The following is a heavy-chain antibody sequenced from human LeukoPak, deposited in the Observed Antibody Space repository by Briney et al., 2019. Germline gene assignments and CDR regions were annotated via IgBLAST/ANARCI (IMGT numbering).Heavy chain of an antibody. CDR1: GFTFSGSA. J-gene: IGHJ4*02. CDR2: IRSKANSYAT. CDR3: TRYSSGYYHFDY. V-gene: IGHV3-73*01. D-gene: IGHD3-22*01. Sequence: GGSLRLSCAASGFTFSGSAMHWVRQASGKGLEWVGRIRSKANSYATAYAASMQGRFTISRDDSRNTAYLQMTSLRTEDTAVYYCTRYSSGYYHFDYWGQGTLVTVSS.